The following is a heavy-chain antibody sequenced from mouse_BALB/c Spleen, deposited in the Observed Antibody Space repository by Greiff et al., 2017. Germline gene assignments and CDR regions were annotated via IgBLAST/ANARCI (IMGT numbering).Heavy chain of an antibody. CDR1: GYTFTDYA. V-gene: IGHV1S137*01. Sequence: VQLQQSGAELVRPGVSVKISCKGSGYTFTDYAMHWVKQSHAKSLEWIGVISTYYGDASYNQKFKGKATMTVDKSSSTAYMELARLTSEDSAIYYCARSLNWDGFAYWGQGTLVTVSA. D-gene: IGHD4-1*02. CDR2: ISTYYGDA. J-gene: IGHJ3*01. CDR3: ARSLNWDGFAY.